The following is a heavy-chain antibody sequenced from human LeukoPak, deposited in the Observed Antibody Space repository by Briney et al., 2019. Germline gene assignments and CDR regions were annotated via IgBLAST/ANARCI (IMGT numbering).Heavy chain of an antibody. V-gene: IGHV4-34*01. CDR3: ARGHSSGWRRTSGAFDI. J-gene: IGHJ3*02. Sequence: SETLSLTCAVYGGSFSGYYWSWIRQPPGKGLEWIGEINHSGSTNYNPSLKSRVTISVDTSKNQFSLQLSSVTAADTAVYYCARGHSSGWRRTSGAFDIWGQGTMVTVSS. CDR1: GGSFSGYY. CDR2: INHSGST. D-gene: IGHD6-19*01.